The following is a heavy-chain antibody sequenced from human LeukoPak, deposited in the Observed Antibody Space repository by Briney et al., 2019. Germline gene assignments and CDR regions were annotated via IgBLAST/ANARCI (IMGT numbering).Heavy chain of an antibody. J-gene: IGHJ3*02. V-gene: IGHV4-39*01. Sequence: PSETLSLTCTVSGGSISSSSYYWGWIRQPPGKGLEWIGSIYYSGSTYYNPSLKSRVTISVATSKNQFYLKLSSVTAADTAVYYCASPPGGTVDIVATEDAFDIWGQGTMVTVSS. CDR1: GGSISSSSYY. D-gene: IGHD5-12*01. CDR2: IYYSGST. CDR3: ASPPGGTVDIVATEDAFDI.